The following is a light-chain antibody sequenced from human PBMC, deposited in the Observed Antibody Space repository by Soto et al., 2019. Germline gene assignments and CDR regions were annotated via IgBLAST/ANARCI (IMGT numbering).Light chain of an antibody. CDR2: DVS. CDR1: QSVSNS. J-gene: IGKJ4*01. Sequence: EIVLTQSPATLSLSPGERATLSCWASQSVSNSIAWYQQRPGQSPRLLIYDVSTRATGIPARFGGSGSGTDFTLTISSLETEDFAVYYCQQRTNWPLTFGGGTRWIS. V-gene: IGKV3-11*01. CDR3: QQRTNWPLT.